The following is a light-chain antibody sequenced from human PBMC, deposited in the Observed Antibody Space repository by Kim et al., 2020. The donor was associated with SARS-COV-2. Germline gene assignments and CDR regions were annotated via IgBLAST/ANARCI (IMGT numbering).Light chain of an antibody. J-gene: IGKJ4*01. CDR3: QHRSYWPLT. CDR1: QSVNRF. V-gene: IGKV3-11*01. CDR2: DAS. Sequence: EIVLTQSPATLSLSPGERATLSCRASQSVNRFLAWFQQKPGQAPRLLIYDASNRAAGVPARFSGSGSGTDFTLTISSLEPEDFAVYYCQHRSYWPLTFGVGTKVDIK.